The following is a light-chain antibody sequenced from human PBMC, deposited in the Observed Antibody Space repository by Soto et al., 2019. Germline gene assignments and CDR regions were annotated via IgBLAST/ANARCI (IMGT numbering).Light chain of an antibody. CDR3: QHXQSGHPIT. CDR1: QSVGTR. CDR2: GAY. Sequence: ELLLTQSPDTLSLSPGDSATLSCRAAQSVGTRLAWYQHKTGQAPRLLISGAYSRATGIPDTFTGSGSETSFTLTISRLEPEDFALYYCQHXQSGHPITCGQGTRLEI. V-gene: IGKV3-20*01. J-gene: IGKJ5*01.